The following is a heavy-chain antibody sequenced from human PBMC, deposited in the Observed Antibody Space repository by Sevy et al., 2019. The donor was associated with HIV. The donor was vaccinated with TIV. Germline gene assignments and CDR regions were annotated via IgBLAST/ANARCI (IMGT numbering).Heavy chain of an antibody. V-gene: IGHV3-23*01. J-gene: IGHJ4*02. D-gene: IGHD3-22*01. Sequence: GGSLRLSCAASGFTFSSYAMSWVRQAPGKGLEWVSAISGSGGSTYYADSVKGRFTISRDNSKNTLYLQMNSLRAEDTAVYYCAKAKYYYDSSGYWSEVVYYFDYWGQGTLVTVSS. CDR3: AKAKYYYDSSGYWSEVVYYFDY. CDR2: ISGSGGST. CDR1: GFTFSSYA.